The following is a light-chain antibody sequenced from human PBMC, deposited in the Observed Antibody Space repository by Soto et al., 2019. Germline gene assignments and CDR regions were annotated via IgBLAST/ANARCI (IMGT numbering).Light chain of an antibody. J-gene: IGKJ1*01. CDR1: NSVKSSY. Sequence: VVTDFPSTLSLSTPHSATLPCTASNSVKSSYLAWYQHKPGQAPRLLIYGTSSRATGIPDRFSGNGSGTDFTLTISRLEPEDFAAYYCQLYGTSPKPFGQGTKVDIK. V-gene: IGKV3-20*01. CDR3: QLYGTSPKP. CDR2: GTS.